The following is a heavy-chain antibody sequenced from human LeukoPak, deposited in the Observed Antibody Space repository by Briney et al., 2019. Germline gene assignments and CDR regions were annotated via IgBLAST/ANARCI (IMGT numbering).Heavy chain of an antibody. CDR3: ARLGPTSILTGYYPRGGFDY. CDR1: GGSISSSSYY. V-gene: IGHV4-39*01. Sequence: SETLSLTCTVSGGSISSSSYYWGWIRQPPGKGLEWIGSIYYSGSTYYNPSLKSRVTISVDTSKNQFSLKLSSVTAADTAVYYCARLGPTSILTGYYPRGGFDYWGQGTLVTVSS. J-gene: IGHJ4*02. D-gene: IGHD3-9*01. CDR2: IYYSGST.